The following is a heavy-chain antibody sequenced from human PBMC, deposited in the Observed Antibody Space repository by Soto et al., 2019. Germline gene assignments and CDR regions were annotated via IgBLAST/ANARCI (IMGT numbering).Heavy chain of an antibody. J-gene: IGHJ6*02. Sequence: PSETLSLTCTVSGGSISSYYWSWIRQPPGKGLEWIGYIYYSGSTNYNPSLKSRVTISVDTSKNQFSLKLSSVTAADTAVYYCASLWWFGESLVDFWGQGSTVTVSS. CDR2: IYYSGST. CDR1: GGSISSYY. D-gene: IGHD3-10*01. V-gene: IGHV4-59*01. CDR3: ASLWWFGESLVDF.